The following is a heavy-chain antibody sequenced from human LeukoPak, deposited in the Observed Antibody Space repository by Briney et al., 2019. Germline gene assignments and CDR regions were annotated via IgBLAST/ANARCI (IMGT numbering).Heavy chain of an antibody. CDR3: ARGGDPLAVAGIGISSGRGMDV. CDR2: INPSGGST. J-gene: IGHJ6*02. V-gene: IGHV1-46*01. Sequence: ASVKVSCKASGYTFTSYYMHWVRQAPGQGLEWMGLINPSGGSTSYAQKFQGRVTMTRDTSTSTVYMELSSLRSEDTAVYYCARGGDPLAVAGIGISSGRGMDVWGQGTTVTVYS. CDR1: GYTFTSYY. D-gene: IGHD6-19*01.